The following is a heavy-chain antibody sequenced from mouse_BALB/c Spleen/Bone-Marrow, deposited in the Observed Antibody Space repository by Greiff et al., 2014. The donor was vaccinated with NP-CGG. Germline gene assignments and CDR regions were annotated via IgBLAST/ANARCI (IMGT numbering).Heavy chain of an antibody. J-gene: IGHJ3*01. D-gene: IGHD3-2*01. CDR2: IYPGDGST. V-gene: IGHV1S56*01. Sequence: QVQLQQSGPELVKPGALVKISCKASGFAFRSYDINWVKQRPGQGLEWIGWIYPGDGSTKYNEKFKGKATLTADKSSSTAYMQLSSLTSDNSAVYFCARSRDSSGYGFAYWGQGTLVTVSA. CDR3: ARSRDSSGYGFAY. CDR1: GFAFRSYD.